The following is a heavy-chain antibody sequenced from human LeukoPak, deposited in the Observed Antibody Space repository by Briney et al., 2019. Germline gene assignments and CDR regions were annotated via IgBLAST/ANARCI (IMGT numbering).Heavy chain of an antibody. V-gene: IGHV5-51*01. J-gene: IGHJ5*02. Sequence: GESLKISCKGSGYSFTSYWIGWVRQMPGKGLEWMGIIYPGDSDTRYSPSFQGQVTISADKSISTAYLQWSSLKASDTAMYYCARGRNGYYDSSGSNWFDPWGQGTLVTVSS. CDR1: GYSFTSYW. D-gene: IGHD3-22*01. CDR3: ARGRNGYYDSSGSNWFDP. CDR2: IYPGDSDT.